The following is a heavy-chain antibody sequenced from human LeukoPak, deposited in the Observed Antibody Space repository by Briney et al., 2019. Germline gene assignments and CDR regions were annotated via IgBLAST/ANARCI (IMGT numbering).Heavy chain of an antibody. CDR3: AKAVYYDFWSGYFFDY. CDR1: GFTFSSYA. V-gene: IGHV3-23*01. Sequence: GGSVRLSCAASGFTFSSYAMSWVRQAPGKGLEWVSAISGSGGSTYYADSVKGRFTVSRDNSKNTLYLQMNSLRAEDTAVYYCAKAVYYDFWSGYFFDYWGQGTLVTVSS. CDR2: ISGSGGST. D-gene: IGHD3-3*01. J-gene: IGHJ4*02.